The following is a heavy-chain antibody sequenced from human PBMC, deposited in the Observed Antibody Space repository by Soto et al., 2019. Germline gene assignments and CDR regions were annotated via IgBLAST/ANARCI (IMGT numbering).Heavy chain of an antibody. Sequence: QVQLVESGGGVVQPGRSLRLSCAASGFTFSDNAMHWVRQAPGKGLEWVAVISYDGSNKYYGDSVKGRFTISRDNSNNRHYLQMNSLRAEDTAVYYCARGVVVVVAATRLDYWGQGTLVTVSS. J-gene: IGHJ4*02. CDR2: ISYDGSNK. CDR3: ARGVVVVVAATRLDY. V-gene: IGHV3-30-3*01. CDR1: GFTFSDNA. D-gene: IGHD2-15*01.